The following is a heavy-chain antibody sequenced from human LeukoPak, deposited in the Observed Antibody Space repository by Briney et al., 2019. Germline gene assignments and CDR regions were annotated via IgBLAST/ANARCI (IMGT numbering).Heavy chain of an antibody. CDR1: GFTFSNYA. CDR3: WKVRTSLLVQIFDY. V-gene: IGHV3-23*01. Sequence: GGSLRLSCAASGFTFSNYAMTWVRQAPGKGLERVSTISGSGDSTYYADSVKGRVTISRDNSTNTLYLQMNTLRAEATAVYYCWKVRTSLLVQIFDYWGQGTLVTVSS. CDR2: ISGSGDST. J-gene: IGHJ4*02. D-gene: IGHD1-1*01.